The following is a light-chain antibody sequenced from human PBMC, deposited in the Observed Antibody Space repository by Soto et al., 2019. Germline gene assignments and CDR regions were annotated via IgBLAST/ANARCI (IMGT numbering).Light chain of an antibody. V-gene: IGLV2-18*02. Sequence: QSALTQPPSVSGSPGRSVTISCTGTSSDVGSYNRVSWYQQPPGTAPKLMIYEVSNRPSGVPDRFSGSKSGNTASLTISGLQAEDEADYYCSSYTSSSTLHVFGTGTKLTVL. CDR1: SSDVGSYNR. CDR2: EVS. CDR3: SSYTSSSTLHV. J-gene: IGLJ1*01.